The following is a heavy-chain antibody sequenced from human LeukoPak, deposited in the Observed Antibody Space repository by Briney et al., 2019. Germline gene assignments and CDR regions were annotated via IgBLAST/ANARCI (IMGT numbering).Heavy chain of an antibody. Sequence: SETLSLTCTVSDGSISSYYWSWIRQPPGKGLEWIGYIYYSGSTNYNPSLKSRVTISVDTSKNQFSLKLSSVTAADTAVYYCARGTYYDSSSPWGYWGQGTLVTVSS. J-gene: IGHJ4*02. CDR3: ARGTYYDSSSPWGY. V-gene: IGHV4-59*01. CDR2: IYYSGST. CDR1: DGSISSYY. D-gene: IGHD3-22*01.